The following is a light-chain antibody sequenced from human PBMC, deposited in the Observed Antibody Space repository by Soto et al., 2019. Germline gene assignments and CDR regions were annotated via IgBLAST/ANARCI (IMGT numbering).Light chain of an antibody. J-gene: IGKJ1*01. V-gene: IGKV3-11*01. CDR2: DAS. Sequence: EIVLTQSPATLSLSPGERATLSCRASQSVSSYLAWYQQKPGQAPRLLIYDASNRATGIPARFSGRGSGTDFTLTIISLEPEDFAVYYCQQRSNWPPWTFGQGTKVEIK. CDR1: QSVSSY. CDR3: QQRSNWPPWT.